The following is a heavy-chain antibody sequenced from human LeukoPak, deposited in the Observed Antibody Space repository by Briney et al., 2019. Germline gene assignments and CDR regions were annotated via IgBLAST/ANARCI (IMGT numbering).Heavy chain of an antibody. V-gene: IGHV1-69*13. Sequence: SVKVSCKASGGTFSNYAISWVRQAPGQGLEWMGGIIPFFGTANYAQKFQGRVTITADESTSTAYMELSSLRSEDTAVYYCATNGLAAAGALGGYWGQGTLVTVSS. CDR2: IIPFFGTA. D-gene: IGHD6-13*01. J-gene: IGHJ4*02. CDR3: ATNGLAAAGALGGY. CDR1: GGTFSNYA.